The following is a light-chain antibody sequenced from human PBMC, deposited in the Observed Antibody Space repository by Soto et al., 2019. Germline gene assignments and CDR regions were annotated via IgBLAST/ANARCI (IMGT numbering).Light chain of an antibody. CDR3: QQSRT. V-gene: IGKV3-20*01. Sequence: EIVLTQSPGTLSLSPGERATLSCRASQSVSSNYLAWYQQKPGQAPRLLIYGASSRATGIPDRFSGSGSGTDFTLTISRLEPEDFAVYYCQQSRTFGGGTKVEIK. J-gene: IGKJ4*01. CDR1: QSVSSNY. CDR2: GAS.